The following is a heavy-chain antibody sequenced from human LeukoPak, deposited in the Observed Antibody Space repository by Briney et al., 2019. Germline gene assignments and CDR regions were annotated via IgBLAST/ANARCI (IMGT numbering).Heavy chain of an antibody. CDR1: GFSLNNAW. CDR2: IKSKTDGGTI. J-gene: IGHJ4*02. Sequence: GGSLPLSCAASGFSLNNAWMSWLRQAPGKGLEWVGRIKSKTDGGTIDYAAPVKGRSTISRDDSKNMVYLLMNSLKTEDTAVYYCTTSYYDSSGFRAWGQGTLVTVSS. CDR3: TTSYYDSSGFRA. V-gene: IGHV3-15*01. D-gene: IGHD3-22*01.